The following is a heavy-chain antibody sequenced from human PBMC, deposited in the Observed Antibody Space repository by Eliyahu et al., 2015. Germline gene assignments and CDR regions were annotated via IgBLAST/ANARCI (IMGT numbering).Heavy chain of an antibody. CDR2: ITPMFGKA. Sequence: QVHLVQSGAEVKQPGSSVKVSCKASGGTFSTYPFNWVRQAPGQGLEWMGGITPMFGKANSAQRFQGRVTITADESTSTVYMELSSLRSDDTAVYYCATPSADNSAISKPFAYWGQGTLVTVSS. J-gene: IGHJ4*02. CDR1: GGTFSTYP. CDR3: ATPSADNSAISKPFAY. D-gene: IGHD6-19*01. V-gene: IGHV1-69*01.